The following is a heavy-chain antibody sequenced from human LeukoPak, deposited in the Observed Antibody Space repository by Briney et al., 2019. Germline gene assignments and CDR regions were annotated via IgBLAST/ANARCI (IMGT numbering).Heavy chain of an antibody. Sequence: GASVKVSCKASGYTFTGYYMHWVRQAPGQGLEWMGWINPNSGGTNYAQKFQGRVTMTRDTSISTAYMELSRLRSDDTAVYYCARDVHDILTGYSDAFDIWGQGTMVTVSS. CDR1: GYTFTGYY. CDR2: INPNSGGT. CDR3: ARDVHDILTGYSDAFDI. D-gene: IGHD3-9*01. J-gene: IGHJ3*02. V-gene: IGHV1-2*02.